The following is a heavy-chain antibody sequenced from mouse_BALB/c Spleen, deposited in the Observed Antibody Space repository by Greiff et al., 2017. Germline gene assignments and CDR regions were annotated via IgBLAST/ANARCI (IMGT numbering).Heavy chain of an antibody. V-gene: IGHV1-5*01. CDR1: GYSFTSYW. D-gene: IGHD2-4*01. Sequence: EVKLVESGTVLARPGASVKMSCKASGYSFTSYWMHWVKQRPGQGLEWIGAIYPGNSDTSYNQKFKGKAKLTAVTSASTAYMELSSLTNEDSAVYYCTREYDYEGDYWGQGTTLTVSS. CDR3: TREYDYEGDY. CDR2: IYPGNSDT. J-gene: IGHJ2*01.